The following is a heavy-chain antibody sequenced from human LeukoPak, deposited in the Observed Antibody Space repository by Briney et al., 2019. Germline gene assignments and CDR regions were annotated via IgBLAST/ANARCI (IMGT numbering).Heavy chain of an antibody. V-gene: IGHV3-30*02. D-gene: IGHD3-22*01. CDR3: ATPGPYYYDSSGYFPDY. J-gene: IGHJ4*02. Sequence: GGSLRLSCAASGFTFSSYGMHWVRQAPGKGLEWVAFIRYDGSNKYYADSVKGRFTISRDNSKNTLYLQMNSLRAEDTAVYYCATPGPYYYDSSGYFPDYWGQGTLVTVSS. CDR2: IRYDGSNK. CDR1: GFTFSSYG.